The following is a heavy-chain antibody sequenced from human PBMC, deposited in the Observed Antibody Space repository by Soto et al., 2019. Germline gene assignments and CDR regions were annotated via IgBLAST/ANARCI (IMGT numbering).Heavy chain of an antibody. CDR1: GYTFTSDY. Sequence: ASVKVSCKASGYTFTSDYMHWVRQAPGQGLERMGGIIPIFGTANYAQKFQGRVTITADESTSTAYMELSSLRSEDTAVYYCAVPRAPGAFDIWGQGTMVTVSS. V-gene: IGHV1-69*13. CDR3: AVPRAPGAFDI. J-gene: IGHJ3*02. CDR2: IIPIFGTA.